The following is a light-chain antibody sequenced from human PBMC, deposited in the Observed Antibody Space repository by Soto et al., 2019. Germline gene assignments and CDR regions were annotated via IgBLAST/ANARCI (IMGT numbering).Light chain of an antibody. V-gene: IGLV2-14*01. CDR1: NTDVGQDKS. CDR3: SSYTSSRAYV. J-gene: IGLJ1*01. CDR2: EVT. Sequence: QSALTQPASVSGSRGQSIIISCVGRNTDVGQDKSVSWYQQGPGKAPKLLIFEVTNRPSGVSNRFSGSRSGNTASLTISGLQAEDEADYYCSSYTSSRAYVFGIGTKLTVL.